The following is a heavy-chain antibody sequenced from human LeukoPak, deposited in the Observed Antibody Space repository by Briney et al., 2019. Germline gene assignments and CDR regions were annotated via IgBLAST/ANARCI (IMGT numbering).Heavy chain of an antibody. CDR3: ARDRGSLYPSDY. CDR2: ISSSSSYI. D-gene: IGHD5-24*01. J-gene: IGHJ4*02. Sequence: GGSLRLSCAASGFTFSSYSMNWVRQAPGKGLEWVSSISSSSSYIYYADSVKGRFTISRDNAKNSLYLQMNSLRAEDTAVYYCARDRGSLYPSDYWGRGTLVTVSS. V-gene: IGHV3-21*01. CDR1: GFTFSSYS.